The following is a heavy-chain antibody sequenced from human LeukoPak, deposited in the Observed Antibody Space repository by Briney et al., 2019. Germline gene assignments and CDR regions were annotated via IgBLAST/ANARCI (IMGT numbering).Heavy chain of an antibody. CDR2: INHSGST. V-gene: IGHV4-34*01. J-gene: IGHJ4*02. CDR3: ARGSSSWYFDY. D-gene: IGHD6-13*01. CDR1: GGSFSGYY. Sequence: SETLSLTCAVYGGSFSGYYWSWIRQPPGKGLEWIGEINHSGSTNYNPSLKSRVTISVDTSKNQFSLKLSSVTAADTAVYYCARGSSSWYFDYWGQGTLVTVSS.